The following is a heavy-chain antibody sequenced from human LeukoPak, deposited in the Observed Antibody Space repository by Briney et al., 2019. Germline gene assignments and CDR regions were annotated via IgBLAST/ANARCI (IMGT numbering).Heavy chain of an antibody. D-gene: IGHD6-13*01. Sequence: GGSLRLSCAASGFTFSGYSMNWVRQAPGRGLEWVSYISSSSSTIYYADSVKGRFTISRDNAKNSLYLQMNSLRAEDTAVYYCARDHSSSWYYRGQGTLVTVSS. CDR3: ARDHSSSWYY. J-gene: IGHJ4*02. V-gene: IGHV3-48*04. CDR1: GFTFSGYS. CDR2: ISSSSSTI.